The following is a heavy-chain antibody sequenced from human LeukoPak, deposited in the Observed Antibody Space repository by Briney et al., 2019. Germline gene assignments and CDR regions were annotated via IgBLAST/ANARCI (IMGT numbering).Heavy chain of an antibody. CDR3: AREISGWNNWFDS. Sequence: SETLSLTCTVSGGSISNNHWTWIRQPAGKGLEWIGRIFSTGSTNYNPSFQSRVTVSVDTSKNQFSLKLSSVTAADTAVYYCAREISGWNNWFDSWGQGLLVTVSS. J-gene: IGHJ5*01. CDR1: GGSISNNH. CDR2: IFSTGST. V-gene: IGHV4-4*07. D-gene: IGHD6-19*01.